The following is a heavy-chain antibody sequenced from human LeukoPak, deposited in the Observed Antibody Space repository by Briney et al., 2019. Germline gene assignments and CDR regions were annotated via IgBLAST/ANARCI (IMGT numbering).Heavy chain of an antibody. CDR1: GFTFSSYE. Sequence: GGSLRLSCAASGFTFSSYEMNWVRQAPGKGLEWVSSISSSSSYIYYADSVKGRFTISRDNAKNSLYLQMNSLRAEDTAVYYCARARTSGWYAPHHYFDYWGQGTLVTVSS. CDR3: ARARTSGWYAPHHYFDY. J-gene: IGHJ4*02. CDR2: ISSSSSYI. V-gene: IGHV3-21*01. D-gene: IGHD6-19*01.